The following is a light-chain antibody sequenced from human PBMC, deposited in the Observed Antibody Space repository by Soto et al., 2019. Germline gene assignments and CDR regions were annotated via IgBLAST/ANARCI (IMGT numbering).Light chain of an antibody. CDR1: QSVSSSY. J-gene: IGKJ5*01. CDR2: GAS. Sequence: IILTHAPATLSLSRGEIAALSCRASQSVSSSYLAWYQHKPGQAPRLLTYGASTRATGIPARFSGSGSGTEFTLTISSLEPEDFAVYYCQQRSNWPITFGQGTRLEI. CDR3: QQRSNWPIT. V-gene: IGKV3D-20*02.